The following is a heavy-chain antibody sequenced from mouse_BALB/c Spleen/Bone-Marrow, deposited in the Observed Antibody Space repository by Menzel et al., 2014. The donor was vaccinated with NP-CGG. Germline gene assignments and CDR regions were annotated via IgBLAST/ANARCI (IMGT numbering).Heavy chain of an antibody. D-gene: IGHD2-1*01. Sequence: DVMLVESGGGLVQPGGSRKLSCAASGFTFSSFGMHWVRQAPEKGLEWVAYISSGSSTIYYAGTVKGRFTISRDNPKNTLLLQMTSLRSEDTAMYYCARGGNCAWFAYWGQGTLVTVSA. CDR3: ARGGNCAWFAY. CDR2: ISSGSSTI. V-gene: IGHV5-17*02. J-gene: IGHJ3*01. CDR1: GFTFSSFG.